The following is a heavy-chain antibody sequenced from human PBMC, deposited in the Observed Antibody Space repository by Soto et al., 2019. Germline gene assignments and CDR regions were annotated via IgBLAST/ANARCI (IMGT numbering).Heavy chain of an antibody. J-gene: IGHJ5*02. CDR1: GSTFPNYP. CDR3: VRGGYSSSWERIDP. V-gene: IGHV3-30-3*01. Sequence: VQLVESGGGVIHPGKSLRLSCTASGSTFPNYPMHWVRQAPDKGLEWVAVISHDGVTKNSADSVKGRFTISRDNSRNTLYLQMNSLRIEDTAMYYCVRGGYSSSWERIDPWGQGTLVTVSS. D-gene: IGHD4-4*01. CDR2: ISHDGVTK.